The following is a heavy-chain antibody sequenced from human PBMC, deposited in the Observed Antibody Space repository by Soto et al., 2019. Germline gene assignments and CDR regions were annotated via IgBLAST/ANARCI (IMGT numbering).Heavy chain of an antibody. Sequence: SEALSVRCTVSGGSVGTNYWSWIRQPPGKGLEWIGYIYYDGSTYYNPSLKSGFTISVHTSKNQFSLKLSSVTAADTAVYYCVKGGSSKFDPWGQGTLVTVSS. V-gene: IGHV4-59*02. CDR3: VKGGSSKFDP. CDR2: IYYDGST. CDR1: GGSVGTNY. J-gene: IGHJ5*02. D-gene: IGHD1-26*01.